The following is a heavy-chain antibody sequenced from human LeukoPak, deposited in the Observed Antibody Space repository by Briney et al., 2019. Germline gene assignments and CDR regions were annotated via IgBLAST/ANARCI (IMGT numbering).Heavy chain of an antibody. D-gene: IGHD3-10*01. V-gene: IGHV5-51*01. CDR1: GYSFTCHW. CDR2: IDPSDSDI. Sequence: GESLKISCKGSGYSFTCHWIGWVRQMPGKGLEWMGIIDPSDSDIRYNLSFEGQVTISADRSISTSYLQWSSLKASDTAIYYCARSSASYHFAMDVWGKGTAVTVSS. J-gene: IGHJ6*04. CDR3: ARSSASYHFAMDV.